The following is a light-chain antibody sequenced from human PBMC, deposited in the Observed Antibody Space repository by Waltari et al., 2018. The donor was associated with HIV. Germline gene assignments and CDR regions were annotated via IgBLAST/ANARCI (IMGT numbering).Light chain of an antibody. Sequence: SYELTQPPSVPVSPGQTASITCSGDKLGNKYACWYQQRPGQSPGLVIYENNKRPSGIPARFSGSNSGNAATLTISGTQAMDEADYYCQTWDTSTAVFGGGTKLTVL. V-gene: IGLV3-1*01. CDR3: QTWDTSTAV. CDR1: KLGNKY. J-gene: IGLJ2*01. CDR2: ENN.